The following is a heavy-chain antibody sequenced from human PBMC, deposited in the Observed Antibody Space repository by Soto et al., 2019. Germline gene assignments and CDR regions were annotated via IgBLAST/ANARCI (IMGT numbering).Heavy chain of an antibody. CDR1: GGSISSGGYY. Sequence: PSETLSLTCTFSGGSISSGGYYWSWIRQHPGKGLEWIGYIYYSGSTYYNPSLKSRVTISVDTSKNQFSLKLSSVTAADTAVYYCARDRRPYTAMARPLYYYGMDVWGQGTTVTVSS. CDR3: ARDRRPYTAMARPLYYYGMDV. J-gene: IGHJ6*02. V-gene: IGHV4-31*03. D-gene: IGHD5-18*01. CDR2: IYYSGST.